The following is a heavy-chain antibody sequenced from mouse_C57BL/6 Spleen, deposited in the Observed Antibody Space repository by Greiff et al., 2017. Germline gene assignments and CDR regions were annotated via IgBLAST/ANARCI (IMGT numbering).Heavy chain of an antibody. CDR3: APNYYYGSGFDY. CDR1: GYSITSGYY. CDR2: ISYDGSN. J-gene: IGHJ2*01. V-gene: IGHV3-6*01. Sequence: DVKLQESGPGLVKPSQSLSLTCSVTGYSITSGYYWNWIRQFPGNKLEWMGYISYDGSNNYNPSLKNRISITRDTSKKQFFLKLNSVTTEDTATYYCAPNYYYGSGFDYWGQGTTLTVSS. D-gene: IGHD1-1*01.